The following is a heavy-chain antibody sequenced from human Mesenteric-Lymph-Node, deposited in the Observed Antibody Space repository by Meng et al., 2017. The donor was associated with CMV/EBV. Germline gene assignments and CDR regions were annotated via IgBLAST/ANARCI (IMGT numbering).Heavy chain of an antibody. D-gene: IGHD2-2*02. CDR1: GDTLTELS. V-gene: IGHV1-24*01. CDR3: ATPYCTSTRCYKYYYCYGMDV. CDR2: FDPEDGKI. Sequence: ASVKVSCKVSGDTLTELSIHWVRQAPGKGLEWMGGFDPEDGKIIYAQKFQGRVTMTEDPSKDTAYMELSSLRSDDTAVYYCATPYCTSTRCYKYYYCYGMDVWGQGTTVTVSS. J-gene: IGHJ6*02.